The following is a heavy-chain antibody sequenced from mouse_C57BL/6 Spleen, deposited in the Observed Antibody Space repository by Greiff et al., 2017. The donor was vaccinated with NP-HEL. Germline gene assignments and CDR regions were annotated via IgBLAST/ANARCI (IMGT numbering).Heavy chain of an antibody. Sequence: QVQLQQPGAELVKPGASVKISCKASGYTFTSYWITWVKQRPGQGLEWIGDIYPGSGSTNYNEKFKSKATLTVDTSSSTAYMQLSSLTAEDSAVYYCARRLGQAMDYWGQGTSVTVSS. CDR1: GYTFTSYW. CDR2: IYPGSGST. V-gene: IGHV1-55*01. D-gene: IGHD3-3*01. CDR3: ARRLGQAMDY. J-gene: IGHJ4*01.